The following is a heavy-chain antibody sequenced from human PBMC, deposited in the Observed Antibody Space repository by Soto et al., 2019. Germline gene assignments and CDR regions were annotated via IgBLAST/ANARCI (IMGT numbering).Heavy chain of an antibody. D-gene: IGHD2-2*01. CDR2: ISYDGGNE. V-gene: IGHV3-30-3*01. CDR1: GFTFSTYA. J-gene: IGHJ6*02. Sequence: GGSLRLSCAASGFTFSTYAMALVRQAPGKGLEWVALISYDGGNEYYADSVKGRFTISRDDSENTLYLQMIGLRAEDTAVYYCTRDSGIVLVPVTSMDVWGQGTTVTVPS. CDR3: TRDSGIVLVPVTSMDV.